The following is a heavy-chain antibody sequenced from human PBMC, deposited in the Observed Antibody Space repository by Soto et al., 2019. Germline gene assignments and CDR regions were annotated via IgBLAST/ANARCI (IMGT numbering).Heavy chain of an antibody. J-gene: IGHJ6*02. V-gene: IGHV3-30-3*01. CDR2: ISYDVTNK. CDR1: VFTFGSYA. D-gene: IGHD5-18*01. Sequence: GGSLRLSCAASVFTFGSYAMHWFRQAPVKGLEWLAVISYDVTNKYYADSVKGRFTISRDNSKNTMFLHMNSLRPEDTAVYYCARVTAMDDYFSYGLDVWGQGTTVTVSS. CDR3: ARVTAMDDYFSYGLDV.